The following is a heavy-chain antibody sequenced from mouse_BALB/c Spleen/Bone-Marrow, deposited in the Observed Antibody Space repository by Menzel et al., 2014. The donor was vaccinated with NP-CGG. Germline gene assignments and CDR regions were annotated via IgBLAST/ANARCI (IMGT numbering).Heavy chain of an antibody. CDR1: GFTSRDYY. Sequence: EVQVVESGGGLVQPGGSLKLSCAPSGFTSRDYYMYWVRRTPEKRLEWVAYISNGGGSTYYPDTVKGRFTISRDNAKNTLYLQMSRLKSEDTAMYYCARQGTLDYWGQGTSVTVSS. V-gene: IGHV5-12*01. J-gene: IGHJ4*01. CDR2: ISNGGGST. CDR3: ARQGTLDY.